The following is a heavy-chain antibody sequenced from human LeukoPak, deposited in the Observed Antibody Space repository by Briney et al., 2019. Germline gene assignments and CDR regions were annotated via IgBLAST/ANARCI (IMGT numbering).Heavy chain of an antibody. D-gene: IGHD2-8*02. CDR3: ARDLVPRENDAFDI. Sequence: ASVRVSCKASGYTFTSYGTSWVRQAPGQGLEWMGWISAYNGNTNYAQKLQGRVTMTTDTSTSTAYMELRSLRSDDTAVYYCARDLVPRENDAFDIWGQGTMVTVSS. CDR1: GYTFTSYG. J-gene: IGHJ3*02. CDR2: ISAYNGNT. V-gene: IGHV1-18*01.